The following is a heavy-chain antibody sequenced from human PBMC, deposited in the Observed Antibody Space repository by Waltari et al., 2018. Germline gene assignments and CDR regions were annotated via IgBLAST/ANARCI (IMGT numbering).Heavy chain of an antibody. J-gene: IGHJ4*02. V-gene: IGHV3-30-3*01. CDR1: GFTFSTYA. Sequence: QVQLVESGGGVVQPGRSLRLSCAASGFTFSTYAMHWVRQAPGKGLEWGAVISYDGSIEYYADSVKGRFTISRDNSKNTLYLQMNSLSAEDTAVYYCARAYSRLDYWGQGTLVTVSS. CDR2: ISYDGSIE. D-gene: IGHD1-26*01. CDR3: ARAYSRLDY.